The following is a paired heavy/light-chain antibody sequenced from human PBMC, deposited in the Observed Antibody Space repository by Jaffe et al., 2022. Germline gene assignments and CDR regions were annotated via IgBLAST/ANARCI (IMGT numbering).Light chain of an antibody. V-gene: IGLV2-14*03. Sequence: QSALTQPASVSGSPGQSITISCTGTSSDVGGYNYVSWYQQHPGEAPKLMIYDVSNRPSGVSNRFSGSKSGNTASLTISGLQAEDEADYYCSSYTGSSTHVVFGGGTKLTVL. CDR1: SSDVGGYNY. CDR2: DVS. CDR3: SSYTGSSTHVV. J-gene: IGLJ2*01.
Heavy chain of an antibody. CDR2: IFYSGIT. J-gene: IGHJ4*02. CDR1: GGSVRSGSYY. Sequence: QVQLQESGPGLVKPSETLSLTCTVSGGSVRSGSYYWNWVRQPPGKGLEWIGYIFYSGITNYNPSLKSRVTISVDTSKNQFSLKLSSVTAADTAVYYCARDRGYGSGSYYLDCWGQGTLVTVSS. D-gene: IGHD3-10*01. V-gene: IGHV4-61*01. CDR3: ARDRGYGSGSYYLDC.